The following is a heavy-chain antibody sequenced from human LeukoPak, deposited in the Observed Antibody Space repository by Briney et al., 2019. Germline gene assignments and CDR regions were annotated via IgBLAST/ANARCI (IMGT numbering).Heavy chain of an antibody. V-gene: IGHV1-2*02. Sequence: ASVRVSCKTSGYTFNDFTIHWVRQAPGQSLEWVGWVSRATTKSAEKFQGRVILTRDWTINTAYMEMKMLTSDDTAVYYCARGYGSSLFDYWGQGTLVTVSS. CDR2: VSRATT. D-gene: IGHD6-13*01. J-gene: IGHJ4*02. CDR1: GYTFNDFT. CDR3: ARGYGSSLFDY.